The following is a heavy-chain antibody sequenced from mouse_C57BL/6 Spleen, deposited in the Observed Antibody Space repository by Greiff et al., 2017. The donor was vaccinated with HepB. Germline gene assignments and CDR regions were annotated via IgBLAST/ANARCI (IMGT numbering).Heavy chain of an antibody. V-gene: IGHV3-6*01. Sequence: EVQLVESGPGLVKPSQSLSLTCSVTGYSITSGYYWNWIRQFPGNKLEWMGYISYDGSNNYNPSLKNRISITRVTSKNQFFLKLNSVTTEDTATYYCARRAAMDYWGQGTSVTVSS. CDR2: ISYDGSN. CDR3: ARRAAMDY. D-gene: IGHD3-3*01. CDR1: GYSITSGYY. J-gene: IGHJ4*01.